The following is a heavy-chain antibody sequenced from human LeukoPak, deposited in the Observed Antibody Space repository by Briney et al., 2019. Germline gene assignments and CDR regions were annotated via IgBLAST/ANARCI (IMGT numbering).Heavy chain of an antibody. Sequence: NPSETLSLTCTVSDDSISSGRSYWGWVRQPPGKGLEWIGTFYYSGSTYYNPSLKSRVTISVDTSKNQFSLKLSSVTAGGTAVYSCARGGPRQYYYYAMDVWGQGTTVTVSS. CDR2: FYYSGST. CDR1: DDSISSGRSY. D-gene: IGHD2/OR15-2a*01. V-gene: IGHV4-39*01. J-gene: IGHJ6*02. CDR3: ARGGPRQYYYYAMDV.